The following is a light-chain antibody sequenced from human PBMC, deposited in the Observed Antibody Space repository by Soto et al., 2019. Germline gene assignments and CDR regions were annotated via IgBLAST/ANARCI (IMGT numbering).Light chain of an antibody. Sequence: DIQMTQSQSSLSASVGDRITITCRASQSISAYLNWYQHKPGKAPKLLIFAPSTLQTGVPSRFSGSGAGTHFTLTISGRQPEDCATYYCQQTFSSPYTFAQGTKREI. V-gene: IGKV1-39*01. CDR2: APS. CDR1: QSISAY. CDR3: QQTFSSPYT. J-gene: IGKJ2*01.